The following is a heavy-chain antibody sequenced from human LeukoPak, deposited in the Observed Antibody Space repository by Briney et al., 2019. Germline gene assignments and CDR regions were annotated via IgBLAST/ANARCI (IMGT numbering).Heavy chain of an antibody. J-gene: IGHJ4*02. CDR2: ISGSGGST. D-gene: IGHD3-9*01. CDR3: AKDQDAYYDILTGYNPFDY. Sequence: GGSLRLSCAASGFTFSSCAMSWVRQAPGKGLEWVSAISGSGGSTYYADSVKGRFTISRDNSKNTLYLQMNSLRAEDTAVYYCAKDQDAYYDILTGYNPFDYWGQGTLVTVSS. V-gene: IGHV3-23*01. CDR1: GFTFSSCA.